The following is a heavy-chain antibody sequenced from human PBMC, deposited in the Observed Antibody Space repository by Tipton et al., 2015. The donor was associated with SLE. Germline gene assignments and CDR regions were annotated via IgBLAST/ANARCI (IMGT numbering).Heavy chain of an antibody. CDR1: GGSFSGYY. Sequence: TLSLTCAVYGGSFSGYYWSWIRQPPGKGLEWIGEINHSGSTNYNPSLKSRVTISVDTSKNQFSPKLSSVTAADTAVYYCAGDLSSGFPDVWGKGTTVTVSS. V-gene: IGHV4-34*01. CDR3: AGDLSSGFPDV. D-gene: IGHD3-22*01. CDR2: INHSGST. J-gene: IGHJ6*04.